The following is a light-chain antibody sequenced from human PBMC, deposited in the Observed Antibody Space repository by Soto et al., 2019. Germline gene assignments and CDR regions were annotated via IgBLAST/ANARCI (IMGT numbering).Light chain of an antibody. CDR2: EVT. Sequence: QSVLTQPASVSGSPGQSITISCTGTSGDVGNNDYVSWYQQHPGKAPKLIIFEVTNRPSGVPNRSSGSKSGKTASLTISRLQTEDEADYYCSSYTTINDLVFGGGTKLTVL. V-gene: IGLV2-14*01. J-gene: IGLJ2*01. CDR3: SSYTTINDLV. CDR1: SGDVGNNDY.